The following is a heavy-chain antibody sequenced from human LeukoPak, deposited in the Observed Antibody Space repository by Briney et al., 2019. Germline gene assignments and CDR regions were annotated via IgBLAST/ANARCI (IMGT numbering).Heavy chain of an antibody. CDR1: VYTFTGYY. V-gene: IGHV1-2*02. Sequence: ASVTVSCKPSVYTFTGYYMHWVRQPPGQGLEGMGWINPNSGDTKYAQKFQGRVTMTRDTSISTAYMELSRLRSDDTAVYYCATQRGSYLGGTDFDYWGQGTLVTVSS. J-gene: IGHJ4*02. CDR2: INPNSGDT. CDR3: ATQRGSYLGGTDFDY. D-gene: IGHD3-16*01.